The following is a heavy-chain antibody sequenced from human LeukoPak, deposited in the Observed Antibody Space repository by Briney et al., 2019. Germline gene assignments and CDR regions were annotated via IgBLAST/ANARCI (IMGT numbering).Heavy chain of an antibody. CDR3: AREGYYDSIGSIGAFDI. CDR2: INPNSGGT. Sequence: ASVKVSCKASGYTFTGYYMHWVRQAPGQGLEWMGWINPNSGGTNYAQKFQGRVTMTRDTSISTAYMELSRLRSDDTAVYYCAREGYYDSIGSIGAFDIWGQGTMVTVSS. CDR1: GYTFTGYY. J-gene: IGHJ3*02. V-gene: IGHV1-2*02. D-gene: IGHD3-22*01.